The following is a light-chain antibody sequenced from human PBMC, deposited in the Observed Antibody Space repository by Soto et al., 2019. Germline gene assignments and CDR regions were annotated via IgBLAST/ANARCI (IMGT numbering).Light chain of an antibody. Sequence: QTALSHAASVSGSPRQWITISSTASSSDVGGYNYVYWYQQHPGKPPKLMIYEVSHRPSGVSNRFSGPKSGNTASLTISGLQAEHEADYYCSSYTRTSTLVFGTGTRSPS. CDR2: EVS. V-gene: IGLV2-14*01. CDR1: SSDVGGYNY. J-gene: IGLJ1*01. CDR3: SSYTRTSTLV.